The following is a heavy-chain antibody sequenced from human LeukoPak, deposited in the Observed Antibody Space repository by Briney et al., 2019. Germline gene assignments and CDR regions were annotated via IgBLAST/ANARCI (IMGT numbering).Heavy chain of an antibody. D-gene: IGHD5-18*01. CDR1: GYTFTTFY. Sequence: EASVKVSCKASGYTFTTFYVHWVRQAPGQGLEWMGIINPWGDSTTYAQKFQGRATMTTDTSTTTVYMELSSLRSEDTAVYYCARQVYSYGLDYWGQGTLVTVSS. V-gene: IGHV1-46*01. CDR3: ARQVYSYGLDY. J-gene: IGHJ4*02. CDR2: INPWGDST.